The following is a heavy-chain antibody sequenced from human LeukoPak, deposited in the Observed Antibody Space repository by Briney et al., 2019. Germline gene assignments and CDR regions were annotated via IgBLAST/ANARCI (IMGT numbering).Heavy chain of an antibody. CDR3: ARHGEEDASGPAAAGMTGPFDP. D-gene: IGHD6-13*01. V-gene: IGHV4-39*01. J-gene: IGHJ5*02. CDR2: IYYSGST. Sequence: GWVRHMPGKGLEWIGSIYYSGSTYYNPSLKSRVTISVDTSKNQFSLKLSSVTAADTAVYYCARHGEEDASGPAAAGMTGPFDPWGQGTLVTVSS.